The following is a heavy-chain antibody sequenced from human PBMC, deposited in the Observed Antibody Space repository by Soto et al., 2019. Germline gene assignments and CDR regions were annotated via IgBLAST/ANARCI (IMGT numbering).Heavy chain of an antibody. V-gene: IGHV4-59*08. Sequence: SETLSLTCTVSGGSISSYYWTWIRQPPGKGLEWIGYIYYSGSTNYNPSLKSRVTISVSTSKTQFSLKLSSVTAADTAVYYCARGHGVKWELLPRAFDIWGQGTMVTVSS. CDR2: IYYSGST. J-gene: IGHJ3*02. D-gene: IGHD1-26*01. CDR3: ARGHGVKWELLPRAFDI. CDR1: GGSISSYY.